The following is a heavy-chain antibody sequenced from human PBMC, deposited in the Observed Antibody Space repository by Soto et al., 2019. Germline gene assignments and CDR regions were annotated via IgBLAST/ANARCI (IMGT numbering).Heavy chain of an antibody. CDR2: INHSGST. V-gene: IGHV4-34*01. D-gene: IGHD5-18*01. Sequence: QVQLQQWGAGLLKPSETLSLTCAVYGGSFSGYYWSWIRQPPGKGLEWIGEINHSGSTNYNPSLKSRVTISVDTSKNQFSLKLSSVTAADTAVYYCARGGGYSYGYEVTMDVWGKGTTVTVSS. CDR1: GGSFSGYY. CDR3: ARGGGYSYGYEVTMDV. J-gene: IGHJ6*03.